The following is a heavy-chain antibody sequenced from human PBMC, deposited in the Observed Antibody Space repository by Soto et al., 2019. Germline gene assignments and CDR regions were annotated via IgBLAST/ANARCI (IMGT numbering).Heavy chain of an antibody. Sequence: RASVKVSFKASGYTFTSYNINWVRPATGQGLEWMGWMNPNSGNTGYAQKFQGRVTMTRNTSISTAYMELSSLRSEDTAVYYCARSLRRTICGVVIPYYYYGMDVWGQGTTVTVSS. CDR2: MNPNSGNT. CDR1: GYTFTSYN. J-gene: IGHJ6*02. V-gene: IGHV1-8*01. CDR3: ARSLRRTICGVVIPYYYYGMDV. D-gene: IGHD3-3*01.